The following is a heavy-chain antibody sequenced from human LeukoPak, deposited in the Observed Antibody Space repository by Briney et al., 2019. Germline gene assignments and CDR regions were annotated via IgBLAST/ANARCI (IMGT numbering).Heavy chain of an antibody. D-gene: IGHD6-19*01. CDR2: IYHSGST. J-gene: IGHJ4*02. Sequence: SGTLSLTCAVSGGSISSSNWWSWVRQPPGKGLEWIGEIYHSGSTNYNPSLKSRVTISVDKSKNQFSLKLSSVTAADTAVYYCARDLLSYSSGWDYWGQGTLVTVSS. CDR3: ARDLLSYSSGWDY. V-gene: IGHV4-4*02. CDR1: GGSISSSNW.